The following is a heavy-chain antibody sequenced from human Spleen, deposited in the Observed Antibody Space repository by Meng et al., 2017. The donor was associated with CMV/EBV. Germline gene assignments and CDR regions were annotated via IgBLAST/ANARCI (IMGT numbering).Heavy chain of an antibody. CDR1: GFSLSNARMG. CDR2: IFSNDEK. D-gene: IGHD5-12*01. V-gene: IGHV2-26*01. J-gene: IGHJ6*02. Sequence: SGPTLVKPTETLTLTCTVSGFSLSNARMGVSWIRQPPGKALEWLAHIFSNDEKSYSTSLKSRLTISKDTSKSQVVLTMTNMDPVDTATYYCARMPVATSGHQTYYYYYYGMDVWGQGTTVTVSS. CDR3: ARMPVATSGHQTYYYYYYGMDV.